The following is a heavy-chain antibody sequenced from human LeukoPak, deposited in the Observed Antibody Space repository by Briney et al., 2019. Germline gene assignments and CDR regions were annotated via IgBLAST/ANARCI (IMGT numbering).Heavy chain of an antibody. V-gene: IGHV1-18*01. J-gene: IGHJ3*02. CDR1: GYTFTSYG. D-gene: IGHD3-3*01. Sequence: GASVKVSCKASGYTFTSYGISWVRQAPGQGLEWMGWISAYNGNTNYAQKLQGRVTMTTDTSTSTAYMELRSLRSDDTAVYYCARDLRPPPRTGDFWSGHDAFDIWGQGTMVTVSS. CDR3: ARDLRPPPRTGDFWSGHDAFDI. CDR2: ISAYNGNT.